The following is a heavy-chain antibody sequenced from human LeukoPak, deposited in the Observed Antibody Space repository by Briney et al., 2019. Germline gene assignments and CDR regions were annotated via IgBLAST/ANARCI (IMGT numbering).Heavy chain of an antibody. Sequence: ASVKVSCKASGYTFTGYYMHWVRQAPGQGLEWVGWINPNSGGTNYAQKFQGRVTMTRDTSISTAYMELSRLRSDDTAVYYCARDGDYYGSGFFDYWGQGTLVTVSS. J-gene: IGHJ4*02. CDR2: INPNSGGT. D-gene: IGHD3-10*01. CDR1: GYTFTGYY. V-gene: IGHV1-2*02. CDR3: ARDGDYYGSGFFDY.